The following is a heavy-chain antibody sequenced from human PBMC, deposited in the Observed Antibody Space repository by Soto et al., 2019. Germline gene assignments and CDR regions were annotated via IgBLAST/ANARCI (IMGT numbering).Heavy chain of an antibody. V-gene: IGHV4-59*08. CDR1: GTSVSSDY. CDR3: ATLGFGSSSGAFDI. CDR2: VHSSGST. Sequence: QVRLQESGPGLVKSSETLSLTCSVSGTSVSSDYWSWIRQAPGKGLEWIAYVHSSGSTKSNPSLKSRVTISVDTANNQSSLRLRTVTATDTAIYYCATLGFGSSSGAFDIWGQGTKVTVSS. D-gene: IGHD6-6*01. J-gene: IGHJ3*02.